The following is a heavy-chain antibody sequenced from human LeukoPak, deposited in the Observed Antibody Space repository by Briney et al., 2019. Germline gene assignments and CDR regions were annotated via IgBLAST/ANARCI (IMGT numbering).Heavy chain of an antibody. Sequence: GSLRLSCAASGFTFSSYEMNWVRQPPGKGLEWIGNIYYSGSTYYNPSLKSRVTISVDTPKNQLSLKLSSVTAADTAVYYCARRTTYYDILTGYDRNAFDIWGQGTMVTVSS. J-gene: IGHJ3*02. D-gene: IGHD3-9*01. CDR3: ARRTTYYDILTGYDRNAFDI. CDR1: GFTFSSYE. V-gene: IGHV4-39*01. CDR2: IYYSGST.